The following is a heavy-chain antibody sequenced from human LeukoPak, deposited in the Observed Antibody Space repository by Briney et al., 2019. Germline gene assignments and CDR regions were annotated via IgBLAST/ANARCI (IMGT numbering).Heavy chain of an antibody. CDR1: GFTFSSYS. Sequence: GGSLRLSCAASGFTFSSYSMNWVRQAPGKGLEWASSISSSSSYIYYADSVKGRFTISRDNAKNSLYLQMNSLRAEDTAVYYCARDAEVVPAAIDYFDYWGQGTLVTVSS. J-gene: IGHJ4*02. D-gene: IGHD2-2*02. CDR2: ISSSSSYI. V-gene: IGHV3-21*01. CDR3: ARDAEVVPAAIDYFDY.